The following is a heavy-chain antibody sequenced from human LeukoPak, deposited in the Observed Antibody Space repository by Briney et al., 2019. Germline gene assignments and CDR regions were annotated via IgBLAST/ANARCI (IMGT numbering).Heavy chain of an antibody. V-gene: IGHV4-38-2*01. J-gene: IGHJ1*01. CDR3: ATHVYCSSTSCYYSEYFQH. D-gene: IGHD2-2*01. CDR2: NYHSGST. Sequence: PSETLCLTCAVSGYCISSGYYWGWIRQPPGKGLGWIGSNYHSGSTYYNPSLKSRVTISVDTSKNQYSLKLSFVTAADTAVYYCATHVYCSSTSCYYSEYFQHWGQGTLVTVSS. CDR1: GYCISSGYY.